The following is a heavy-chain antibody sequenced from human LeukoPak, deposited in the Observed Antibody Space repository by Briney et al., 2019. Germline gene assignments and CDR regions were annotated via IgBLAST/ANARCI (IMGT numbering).Heavy chain of an antibody. J-gene: IGHJ3*02. V-gene: IGHV4-59*08. CDR3: ARGRATRYCSSTSCQAVFDI. D-gene: IGHD2-2*01. CDR2: IYYSGST. CDR1: GGSISSYY. Sequence: SETLSLTCTVSGGSISSYYWSWIRQPPGKGLEWIGYIYYSGSTNYNPSLKSRVTISVDTSKNQFSLKLSSVTAADTAVYYCARGRATRYCSSTSCQAVFDIWGQGTMVTVSS.